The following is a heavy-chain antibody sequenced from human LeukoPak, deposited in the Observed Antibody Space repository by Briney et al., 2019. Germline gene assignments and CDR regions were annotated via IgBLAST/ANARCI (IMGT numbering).Heavy chain of an antibody. J-gene: IGHJ6*03. CDR3: ARDGAMVSPYYYYYYMDV. CDR1: GFTFSSYS. D-gene: IGHD5-18*01. V-gene: IGHV3-7*01. Sequence: GGSLRLSCAASGFTFSSYSMNWVRQAPGKGLEWVANIKQDGSEKYYVDSVKGRFTISRDNAKNSLYLQMNSLRAEDTAVYYCARDGAMVSPYYYYYYMDVWGKGTTVTVSS. CDR2: IKQDGSEK.